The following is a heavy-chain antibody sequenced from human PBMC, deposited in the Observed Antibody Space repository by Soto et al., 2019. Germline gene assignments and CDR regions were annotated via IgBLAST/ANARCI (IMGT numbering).Heavy chain of an antibody. CDR3: AREEVPPADIASWFET. V-gene: IGHV3-48*02. Sequence: EASLRLSCATSGFTFSSFSMNWVRQASGKGLEWVSYFTPSSGTTYADSVKGRFTISRDNAKNSLYLQMNSLRDEDTAVYYCAREEVPPADIASWFETWGQGT. CDR2: FTPSSGTT. CDR1: GFTFSSFS. D-gene: IGHD2-2*02. J-gene: IGHJ5*02.